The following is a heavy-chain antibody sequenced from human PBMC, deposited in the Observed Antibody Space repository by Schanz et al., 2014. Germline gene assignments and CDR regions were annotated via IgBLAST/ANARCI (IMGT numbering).Heavy chain of an antibody. CDR1: GFTVNTNY. CDR3: ARDGGRDGYNLAFDV. D-gene: IGHD5-12*01. Sequence: EVQLFSSFLGLIQPGGSLRLSCAVSGFTVNTNYMSWVRQAPGKGLEWISSMYINSGSTQYADSVKGRFIISRDSSKNTLFLQMNSLRAEDTAVYFCARDGGRDGYNLAFDVWGQGTLVTVSS. J-gene: IGHJ3*01. V-gene: IGHV3-53*01. CDR2: MYINSGST.